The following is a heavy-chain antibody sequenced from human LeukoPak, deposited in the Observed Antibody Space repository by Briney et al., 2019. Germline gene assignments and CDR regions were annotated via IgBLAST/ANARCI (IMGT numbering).Heavy chain of an antibody. CDR1: GDSISNYY. Sequence: SETLSLTCTVSGDSISNYYWSWIRQPAGKGLEWIGSIYYSGSTYYNPSLKSRVTISVDTSNNQFSLRVRSVTAADTAVYYCARHLVAAYLGRNDWGYWGQGTLVTVSP. J-gene: IGHJ4*02. CDR3: ARHLVAAYLGRNDWGY. V-gene: IGHV4-59*05. D-gene: IGHD2-15*01. CDR2: IYYSGST.